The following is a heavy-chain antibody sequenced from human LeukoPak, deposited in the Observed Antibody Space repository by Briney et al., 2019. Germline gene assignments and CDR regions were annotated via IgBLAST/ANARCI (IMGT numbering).Heavy chain of an antibody. D-gene: IGHD6-13*01. CDR3: ARAPYSSNFDY. J-gene: IGHJ4*02. V-gene: IGHV4-59*01. CDR1: GGSFSGSY. Sequence: SETLSLTCAIHGGSFSGSYWSWIRQPPGQGLEWIGYIYYSGNTHYNPSLKSRVIISVDTSKSQFSLTLTSVTAADTAVYYCARAPYSSNFDYWGQGTLVTVSS. CDR2: IYYSGNT.